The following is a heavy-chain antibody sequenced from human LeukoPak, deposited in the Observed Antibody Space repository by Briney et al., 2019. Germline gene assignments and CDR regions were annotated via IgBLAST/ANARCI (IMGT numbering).Heavy chain of an antibody. CDR1: GFTFSSYS. CDR2: ISSSSSYI. D-gene: IGHD6-13*01. CDR3: ATLIYSSIYDAFDI. Sequence: GGSLRLSCAASGFTFSSYSMNWVRQAPGKGLEWVSSISSSSSYIYYADSVKGRFTISRDNAKNSLYLQMNSLRAEDTAVYYCATLIYSSIYDAFDIWGQGTMVTVSS. V-gene: IGHV3-21*01. J-gene: IGHJ3*02.